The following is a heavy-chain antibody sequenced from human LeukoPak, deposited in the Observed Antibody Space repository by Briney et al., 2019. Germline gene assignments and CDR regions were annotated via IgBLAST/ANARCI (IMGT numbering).Heavy chain of an antibody. Sequence: KPSXTLSLTCTVSGGSISSYYWSWIRQPPGKGLEWIGYIYYSGSTNYNPSLKSRVTISVDTSKNQFSLKLSSVTAADTAVYYCASLPAFWGQGTLVTVSS. D-gene: IGHD1-14*01. J-gene: IGHJ4*02. V-gene: IGHV4-59*01. CDR2: IYYSGST. CDR3: ASLPAF. CDR1: GGSISSYY.